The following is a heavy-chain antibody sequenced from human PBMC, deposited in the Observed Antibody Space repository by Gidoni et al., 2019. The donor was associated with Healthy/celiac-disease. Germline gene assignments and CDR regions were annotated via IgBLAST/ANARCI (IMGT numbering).Heavy chain of an antibody. Sequence: QVQLQESGPGLVKPSQTLSLTCTVPGGPISSGSYYWSWNRQPAGKGLEWIGRIYTSWSTNYNPSLKSRVTISVDTSKNQFSLKLSSVTAADTAVYYCARAYYGSGSYLYYYGMDVWGQGTTVTVSS. J-gene: IGHJ6*02. CDR3: ARAYYGSGSYLYYYGMDV. D-gene: IGHD3-10*01. CDR2: IYTSWST. V-gene: IGHV4-61*02. CDR1: GGPISSGSYY.